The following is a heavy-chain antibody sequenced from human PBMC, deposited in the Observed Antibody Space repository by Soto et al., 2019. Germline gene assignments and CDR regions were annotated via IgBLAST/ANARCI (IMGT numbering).Heavy chain of an antibody. CDR2: ISNTGDYT. Sequence: EVQLLESGGGLVQPGGSLRLSCAASAFRFSSYAMSWVRQAPGKGLEWASSISNTGDYTYYVDSVKGRFTISRDNSKNTLYLEMNSLRAEDTAVYYCAKGNGSGARYPMDVWGQGTTVTVSS. V-gene: IGHV3-23*01. CDR3: AKGNGSGARYPMDV. D-gene: IGHD3-10*01. J-gene: IGHJ6*02. CDR1: AFRFSSYA.